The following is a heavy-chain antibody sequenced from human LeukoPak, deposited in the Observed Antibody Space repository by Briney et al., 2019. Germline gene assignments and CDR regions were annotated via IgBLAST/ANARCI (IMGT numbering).Heavy chain of an antibody. D-gene: IGHD3-22*01. Sequence: SETLSLTCTVSGGSISSSSYYRGWIRQPPGKGLEWIGSIYYSGSTYYNPSLKSRVTISVDTSKNQFSLKLSSVTAADTAVYYCARYDSGAFDIWGQGTMVTVSS. J-gene: IGHJ3*02. CDR1: GGSISSSSYY. CDR2: IYYSGST. V-gene: IGHV4-39*07. CDR3: ARYDSGAFDI.